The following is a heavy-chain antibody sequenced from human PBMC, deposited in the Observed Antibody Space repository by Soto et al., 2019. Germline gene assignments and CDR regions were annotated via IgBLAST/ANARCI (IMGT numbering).Heavy chain of an antibody. D-gene: IGHD3-3*01. CDR1: GFTFSSYS. J-gene: IGHJ5*02. CDR2: ISSSSGTI. Sequence: EVQLVESGGGLVQPGGSLRLPCAASGFTFSSYSLNWVRQSPGKGREWDSYISSSSGTIHYADPVKGRFTISRDNAKNSLYLQMNSLRDEDTAVYYCAREFWPLNWFDPWGQGTLVTVSS. V-gene: IGHV3-48*02. CDR3: AREFWPLNWFDP.